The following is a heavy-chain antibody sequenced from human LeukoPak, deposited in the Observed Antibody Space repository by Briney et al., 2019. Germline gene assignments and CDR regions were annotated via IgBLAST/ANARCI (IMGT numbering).Heavy chain of an antibody. J-gene: IGHJ4*02. V-gene: IGHV1-24*01. Sequence: ASVKVSCKASGYTFTSYYMHWVRQAPGKGLEWMGGFDPEDGETIYAQKFQGRVTMTEDTSTDTAYMELSSLRSEDTAVYYCATDLGYSYGDTPRGFDYWGQGTLVTVSS. CDR2: FDPEDGET. CDR1: GYTFTSYY. CDR3: ATDLGYSYGDTPRGFDY. D-gene: IGHD5-18*01.